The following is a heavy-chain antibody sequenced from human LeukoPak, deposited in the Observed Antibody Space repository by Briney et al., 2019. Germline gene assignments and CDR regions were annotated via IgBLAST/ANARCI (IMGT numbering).Heavy chain of an antibody. Sequence: SETLSLTCTVSGGSISSSYYGAWIRQPPGKGMEWIGNIYYSGSTYYNPSLKSRVTISVDTSKNQFSLKLSSVTAADTAVYYCARLDTTLAPYFDYWGQGTLVTVSS. CDR3: ARLDTTLAPYFDY. D-gene: IGHD5-18*01. CDR1: GGSISSSYY. CDR2: IYYSGST. J-gene: IGHJ4*02. V-gene: IGHV4-39*01.